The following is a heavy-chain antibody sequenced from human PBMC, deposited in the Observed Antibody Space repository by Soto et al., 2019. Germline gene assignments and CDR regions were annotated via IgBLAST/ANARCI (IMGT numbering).Heavy chain of an antibody. D-gene: IGHD3-22*01. V-gene: IGHV4-59*01. CDR2: IYYSGST. CDR3: ARALTVSGYRVVDY. J-gene: IGHJ4*02. Sequence: SETLSLTCTVSGGSISSYYWSWIRQPPGKGLEWIGYIYYSGSTNYNHSLKSRVTITVDTSKNQFSLNLNSVTAADTAVYYCARALTVSGYRVVDYWGQGTLVTVSS. CDR1: GGSISSYY.